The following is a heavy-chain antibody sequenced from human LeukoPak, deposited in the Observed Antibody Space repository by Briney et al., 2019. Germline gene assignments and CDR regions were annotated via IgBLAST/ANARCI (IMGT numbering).Heavy chain of an antibody. J-gene: IGHJ4*02. CDR3: ARELGSGSFDY. Sequence: GGSLRLSCAASGFTVSSNYMSWVRQAPGKGLEWVSVIYSGGSTYYADAVKGRFTISRDNSKNTLYLQMNSLRAEDTAVYYCARELGSGSFDYWGQGTLVTVSS. D-gene: IGHD6-19*01. CDR2: IYSGGST. V-gene: IGHV3-53*01. CDR1: GFTVSSNY.